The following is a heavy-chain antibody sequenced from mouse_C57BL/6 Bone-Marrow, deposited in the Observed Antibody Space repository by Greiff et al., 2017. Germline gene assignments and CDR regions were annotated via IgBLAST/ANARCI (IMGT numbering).Heavy chain of an antibody. D-gene: IGHD2-1*01. V-gene: IGHV5-12*01. CDR3: ASHGNLFAY. CDR1: GFTFSDYY. CDR2: ISNGGGST. J-gene: IGHJ3*01. Sequence: EVQGVESGGGLVQPGGSLKLSCAASGFTFSDYYMYWVRQTPEKRLEWVAYISNGGGSTYYPDTVKGRFTISRDNAKNTLYLQMSRLKSEDTAMYYCASHGNLFAYWGQGTLVTVSA.